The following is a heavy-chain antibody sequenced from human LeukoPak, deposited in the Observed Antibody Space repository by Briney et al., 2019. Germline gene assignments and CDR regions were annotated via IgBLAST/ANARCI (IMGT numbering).Heavy chain of an antibody. Sequence: GGSLRLSCAASGFTFSSYGMHWVRQAPGKGLEWVAVISYDGSNKYYADSVKGRFTISGDNSKNTLYLQMNSLRAEDTAVYYCAKAPGYPAGTPLRYYYGMDVWGKGTTVTVSP. V-gene: IGHV3-30*18. CDR3: AKAPGYPAGTPLRYYYGMDV. J-gene: IGHJ6*04. CDR1: GFTFSSYG. D-gene: IGHD6-13*01. CDR2: ISYDGSNK.